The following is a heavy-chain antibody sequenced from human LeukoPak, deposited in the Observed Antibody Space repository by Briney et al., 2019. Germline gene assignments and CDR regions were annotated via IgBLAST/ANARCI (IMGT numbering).Heavy chain of an antibody. V-gene: IGHV1-2*02. CDR2: INPNSGGT. CDR3: ARDLASCGGDCYSVHSDNDY. J-gene: IGHJ4*02. Sequence: ASVKVSCKASGYTFSSYTMNWVRQAPGQGLEWMGWINPNSGGTNYAQKFQGRVTMTRDTSISTAYMELSRLRSDDTAVYYCARDLASCGGDCYSVHSDNDYWGQGTLVTVSS. CDR1: GYTFSSYT. D-gene: IGHD2-21*02.